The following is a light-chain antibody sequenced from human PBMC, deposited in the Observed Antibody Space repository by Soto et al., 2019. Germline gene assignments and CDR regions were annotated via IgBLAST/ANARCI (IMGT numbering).Light chain of an antibody. CDR1: QSVTTF. CDR2: DVS. CDR3: QQRTNWPLT. Sequence: EIVLTQSPATLSLSPGERATLCCRASQSVTTFLAWYQQKPGQAPRLLIYDVSNRATGIPARFSGSGSGTDFTLTISSLEPEDFAVYYCQQRTNWPLTFGGGTKVEIK. V-gene: IGKV3-11*01. J-gene: IGKJ4*01.